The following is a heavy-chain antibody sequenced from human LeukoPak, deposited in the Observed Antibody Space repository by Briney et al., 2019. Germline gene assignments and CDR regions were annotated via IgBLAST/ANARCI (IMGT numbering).Heavy chain of an antibody. Sequence: PGGSLRLSCAASGFTFSTYGMHWVRQAPGKGLEWVAFMRYDGTNKYYADSVKGRFIISRDNSKTTLYLQMNSLGAEDTAVYYCAKESGDHFEAFDIWGQGTMVTVSS. J-gene: IGHJ3*02. V-gene: IGHV3-30*02. CDR2: MRYDGTNK. CDR3: AKESGDHFEAFDI. D-gene: IGHD1-26*01. CDR1: GFTFSTYG.